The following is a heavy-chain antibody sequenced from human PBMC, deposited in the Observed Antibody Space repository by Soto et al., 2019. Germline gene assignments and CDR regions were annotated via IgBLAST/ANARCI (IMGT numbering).Heavy chain of an antibody. V-gene: IGHV4-39*07. D-gene: IGHD3-10*01. CDR3: AKDHGTYGPNWIDS. CDR1: DDSISNKDYY. Sequence: SETLSLTCTVSDDSISNKDYYGGWIRQPPGQGLEWIASINHRGTTYYNPSLKSRLTISVDTSKRQFSLRLTSVTAADTAVYYCAKDHGTYGPNWIDSWGQGTLVTVSS. J-gene: IGHJ5*01. CDR2: INHRGTT.